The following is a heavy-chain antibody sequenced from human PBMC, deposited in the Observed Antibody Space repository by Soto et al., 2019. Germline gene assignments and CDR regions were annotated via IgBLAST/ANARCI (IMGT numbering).Heavy chain of an antibody. CDR1: GYTFTSYD. CDR2: MNPNSGNT. J-gene: IGHJ6*03. CDR3: ARGMVVPAAIGTPFYYMDV. D-gene: IGHD2-2*01. Sequence: ASVKVSCKASGYTFTSYDINWVRQATGQGLEWMGWMNPNSGNTGYAQKFQGRVTMTRNTSISSAYMELSSLRSEDTAVYYCARGMVVPAAIGTPFYYMDVWGKGTTVTVSS. V-gene: IGHV1-8*01.